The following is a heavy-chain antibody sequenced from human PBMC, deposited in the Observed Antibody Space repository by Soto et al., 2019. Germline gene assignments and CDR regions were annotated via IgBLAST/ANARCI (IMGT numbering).Heavy chain of an antibody. V-gene: IGHV3-30*18. CDR1: GFTFSSYG. CDR2: ISYDGSNK. D-gene: IGHD3-16*01. J-gene: IGHJ6*02. CDR3: AKALGVDYYYGMDV. Sequence: QVQLVESGGGVVQPGRSLRLSCAASGFTFSSYGMHWVRQAPGKGLEWVAVISYDGSNKYYADSVKGRFTISRDNSKNTLYLQMNSLRAEDTAVYYCAKALGVDYYYGMDVWGQGTTVTVSS.